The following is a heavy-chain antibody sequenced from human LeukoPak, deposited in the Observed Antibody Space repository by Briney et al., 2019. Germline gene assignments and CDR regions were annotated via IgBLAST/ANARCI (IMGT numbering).Heavy chain of an antibody. V-gene: IGHV3-33*01. CDR3: ARDKSPIAVVTNNWFDP. J-gene: IGHJ5*02. CDR1: GFTFSSYG. Sequence: GGSLRLSCAASGFTFSSYGMHWVRQAPGKGLEWVAVIWYDGSNKYYADSVKGRFTISRDNSKNTLYLQMNSLRAEDTAVYYCARDKSPIAVVTNNWFDPWGQGTLVTVSS. CDR2: IWYDGSNK. D-gene: IGHD3-22*01.